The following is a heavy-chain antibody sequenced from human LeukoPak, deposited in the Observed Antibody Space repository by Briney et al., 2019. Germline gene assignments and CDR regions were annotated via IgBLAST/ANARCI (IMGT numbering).Heavy chain of an antibody. CDR1: GFTFSSYW. D-gene: IGHD6-25*01. V-gene: IGHV3-74*01. CDR3: ARVGARLGAFDI. Sequence: PGGSLSLSCAASGFTFSSYWMHWVRQAPGKGLVWVSRIKSDGSSTSYADSVKGRFTISRDNAKNTLYLQMNSLRAEDTAVYYCARVGARLGAFDIWGQGTMVTVSS. CDR2: IKSDGSST. J-gene: IGHJ3*02.